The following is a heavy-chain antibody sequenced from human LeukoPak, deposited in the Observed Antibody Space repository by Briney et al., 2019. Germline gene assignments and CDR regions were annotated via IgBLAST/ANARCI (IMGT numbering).Heavy chain of an antibody. J-gene: IGHJ5*02. V-gene: IGHV4-59*01. CDR2: IYYSGST. Sequence: SETLSLTCTVSGGSISSYYWSWIRQPPGKGLEWIGYIYYSGSTNYNPSLKSRVTISVDTSKNQFSLKLSSVTAADTAVYYCARAIRYSSGWYKGFDPWGQGTLVTVSS. CDR3: ARAIRYSSGWYKGFDP. CDR1: GGSISSYY. D-gene: IGHD6-19*01.